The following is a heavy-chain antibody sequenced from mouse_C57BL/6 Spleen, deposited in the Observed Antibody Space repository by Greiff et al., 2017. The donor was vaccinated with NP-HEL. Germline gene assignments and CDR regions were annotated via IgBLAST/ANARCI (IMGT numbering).Heavy chain of an antibody. CDR2: IYPSDSET. CDR3: AREGYGAWFAY. J-gene: IGHJ3*01. CDR1: GYTFTSYW. D-gene: IGHD1-1*02. Sequence: VKLSCKASGYTFTSYWMDWVKQRPGQGLEWIGNIYPSDSETHYHQKFKDKATLTVDKSSSTAYMQLSSLTSEDSAVYYCAREGYGAWFAYWGQGTLVTVSA. V-gene: IGHV1-61*01.